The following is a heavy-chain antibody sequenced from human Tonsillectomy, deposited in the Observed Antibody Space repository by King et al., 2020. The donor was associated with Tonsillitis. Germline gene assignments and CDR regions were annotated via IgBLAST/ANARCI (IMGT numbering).Heavy chain of an antibody. Sequence: VQLVESGGGLVQPGGSLRLSCAASGFTFSSYSMNWVRQAPGKGLEWVSYISSSSSTIYYADSVKGRFTISRDNAKNSLYLQMNSLRDEDTAVYYCASTPCGGACYSTPYYYYGMDVWGQGTTVTVSS. CDR3: ASTPCGGACYSTPYYYYGMDV. D-gene: IGHD2-21*02. J-gene: IGHJ6*02. CDR1: GFTFSSYS. V-gene: IGHV3-48*02. CDR2: ISSSSSTI.